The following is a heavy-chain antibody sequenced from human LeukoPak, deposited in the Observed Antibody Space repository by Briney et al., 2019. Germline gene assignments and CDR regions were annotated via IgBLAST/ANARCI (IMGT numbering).Heavy chain of an antibody. Sequence: GGSLRLSCAASGFTFSDYYMSWIRQAPGKGLEWVSYISSSGSTIYYADSVKGRFTISRANAKNSLYPQMSSLRAEDTAVYYCARTYYYHSSDAFDIWGQGTMVTVSS. CDR2: ISSSGSTI. J-gene: IGHJ3*02. D-gene: IGHD3-22*01. CDR1: GFTFSDYY. CDR3: ARTYYYHSSDAFDI. V-gene: IGHV3-11*04.